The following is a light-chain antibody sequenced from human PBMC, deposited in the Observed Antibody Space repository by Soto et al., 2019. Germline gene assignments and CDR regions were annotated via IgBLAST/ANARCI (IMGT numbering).Light chain of an antibody. CDR2: DAS. Sequence: DIQMTQSPSTLSSSVGDRVTITCRASQSISIWLAWYQQKPGKAPKLLIYDASILESGVPSRFSGSGSGTEFTLTISSLQPDDFATYHCQQYNSYSITFGHGTRLEIK. CDR1: QSISIW. J-gene: IGKJ5*01. V-gene: IGKV1-5*01. CDR3: QQYNSYSIT.